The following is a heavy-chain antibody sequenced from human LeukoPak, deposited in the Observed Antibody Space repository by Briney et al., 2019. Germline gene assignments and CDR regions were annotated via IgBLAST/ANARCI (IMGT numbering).Heavy chain of an antibody. D-gene: IGHD1-1*01. Sequence: GASVKVSCKASGNTFIGYWIHWVRQAPGQGLEWMGAINPRGDATIGAQKFQGRFTTTRDTSTSTVYIELSSLRSEDTVVYYCAREGQQLKHFDYWGQGTLVTVSS. CDR3: AREGQQLKHFDY. CDR2: INPRGDAT. V-gene: IGHV1-46*01. J-gene: IGHJ4*02. CDR1: GNTFIGYW.